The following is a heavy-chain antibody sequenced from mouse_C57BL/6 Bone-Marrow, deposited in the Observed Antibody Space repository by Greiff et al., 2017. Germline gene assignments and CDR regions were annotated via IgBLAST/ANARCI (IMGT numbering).Heavy chain of an antibody. CDR3: TTCGKNFYAMDY. J-gene: IGHJ4*01. CDR2: IYPEDGDT. CDR1: GFNIKDFL. V-gene: IGHV14-1*01. Sequence: QPQQSGAELVRPGGLVKLFCTAFGFNIKDFLIHRVKPRPEPGPGWIGRIYPEDGDTEYAPKFQGKGTMTADPSSKPAHLPPTSPSCEDTAGDYCTTCGKNFYAMDYWGQGTSVTVSS. D-gene: IGHD1-1*01.